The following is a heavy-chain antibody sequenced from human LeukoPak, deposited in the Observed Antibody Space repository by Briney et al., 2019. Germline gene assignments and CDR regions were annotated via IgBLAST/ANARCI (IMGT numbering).Heavy chain of an antibody. D-gene: IGHD1-26*01. CDR3: AKGAQWELLYGFDY. J-gene: IGHJ4*02. CDR2: ISWNSGSI. V-gene: IGHV3-9*01. CDR1: GFTFDDYA. Sequence: GGSLRLSCAASGFTFDDYAMHWVRQAPGKGLEWVSGISWNSGSIGYADSVKGRFTISRDNAKNPLYLQMNSLRAEDTALYYCAKGAQWELLYGFDYWGQGTLVTVSS.